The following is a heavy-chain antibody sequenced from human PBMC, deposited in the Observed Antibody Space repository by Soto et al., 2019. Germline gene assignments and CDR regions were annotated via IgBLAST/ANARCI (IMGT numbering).Heavy chain of an antibody. D-gene: IGHD3-22*01. Sequence: QVQLVESGGGVVQPGRSLRLSCAASGFTFSSYGMHWVRQAPGKGLEWVAVISYDGSNKYYADSVKGRFTFSRDNSKNTLYLQMNSLRAEDTAVYYCAKGYKEYYYDSSGYYPDFDYWGQGTLVTVSS. V-gene: IGHV3-30*18. CDR2: ISYDGSNK. CDR3: AKGYKEYYYDSSGYYPDFDY. J-gene: IGHJ4*02. CDR1: GFTFSSYG.